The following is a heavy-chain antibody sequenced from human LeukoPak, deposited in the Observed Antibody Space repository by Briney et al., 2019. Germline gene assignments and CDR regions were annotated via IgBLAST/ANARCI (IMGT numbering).Heavy chain of an antibody. CDR3: ARVGGSVGWNGTIDS. Sequence: SETLSLTCTVSGGSISSGSYYWSWIRQPAGKALEWIGHIYTSGSTSYNPSLQSRVTISVDTSSHQFSLKVTSVTAADTAVYYCARVGGSVGWNGTIDSWGQGTLVTVSS. J-gene: IGHJ4*02. CDR2: IYTSGST. V-gene: IGHV4-61*09. D-gene: IGHD1-1*01. CDR1: GGSISSGSYY.